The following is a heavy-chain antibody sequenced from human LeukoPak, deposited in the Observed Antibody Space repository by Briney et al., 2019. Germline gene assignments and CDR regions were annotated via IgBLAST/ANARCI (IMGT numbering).Heavy chain of an antibody. CDR3: ARRYSSGWSTYYYYGMDV. V-gene: IGHV1-8*01. CDR1: GYTFTSYD. CDR2: MNPNSGNT. J-gene: IGHJ6*02. Sequence: ASVKVSCKASGYTFTSYDINWVRQATGQGLEWMGWMNPNSGNTGYAQKFQGRVTMTRNTSISTAYMELSSLRSEDTAVYHCARRYSSGWSTYYYYGMDVWGQGTTVTVSS. D-gene: IGHD6-19*01.